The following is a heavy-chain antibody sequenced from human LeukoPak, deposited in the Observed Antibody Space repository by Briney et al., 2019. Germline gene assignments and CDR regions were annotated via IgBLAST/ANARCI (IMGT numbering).Heavy chain of an antibody. CDR1: GFTFSTYW. CDR2: INSDAGST. D-gene: IGHD3-10*01. V-gene: IGHV3-74*01. J-gene: IGHJ4*02. Sequence: GGSLRLSCAAPGFTFSTYWMHWVRQAPGKGLVWLSRINSDAGSTSNADSVKGRFTISRDNAKNTLYLQMNSLRAEDTAVYYCARDYYASGSPNDYWGQGTLVTVSS. CDR3: ARDYYASGSPNDY.